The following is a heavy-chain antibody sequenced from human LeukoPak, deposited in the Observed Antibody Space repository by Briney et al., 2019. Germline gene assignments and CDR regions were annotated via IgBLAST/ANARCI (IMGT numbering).Heavy chain of an antibody. CDR2: ISGSGDYR. Sequence: GGSLRLSCAASGITFSSYGMTWVRQAPGKGLEWVSVISGSGDYRNYADSVKGRFTISRDNSKNTLYLQMNSLRAEDTAVYYCARGQGGSYFFFDYWGQGTLVTVSS. CDR1: GITFSSYG. V-gene: IGHV3-23*01. D-gene: IGHD3-10*01. J-gene: IGHJ4*02. CDR3: ARGQGGSYFFFDY.